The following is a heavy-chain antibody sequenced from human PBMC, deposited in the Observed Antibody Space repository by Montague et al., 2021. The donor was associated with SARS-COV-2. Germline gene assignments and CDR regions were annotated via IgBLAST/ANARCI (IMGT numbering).Heavy chain of an antibody. D-gene: IGHD2-8*02. V-gene: IGHV4-39*06. J-gene: IGHJ4*02. Sequence: SETLSLTCTVSAGSLSTSSNYSGWIRKPPGMGLQWFGSVDTAGXTXYXXXXRRRVTTLLDTSNNLSTLQLSAVTAADTAVYYCAVAEYNRYWYKYWGQGALVAVSS. CDR2: VDTAGXT. CDR1: AGSLSTSSNY. CDR3: AVAEYNRYWYKY.